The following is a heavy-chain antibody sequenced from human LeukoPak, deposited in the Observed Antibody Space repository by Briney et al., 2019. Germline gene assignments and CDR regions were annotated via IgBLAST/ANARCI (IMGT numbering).Heavy chain of an antibody. V-gene: IGHV1-3*01. J-gene: IGHJ4*02. CDR3: ARGSTSDWPFDY. D-gene: IGHD2-2*01. CDR1: GYTFTDYA. CDR2: INAGNGDT. Sequence: GASVKVSCKASGYTFTDYAIHWVRQAPGQRLGWMGWINAGNGDTKYSQKFQGRVTITRDTSASIVYMELSSLISEDTALYSCARGSTSDWPFDYWGQGTRVTVSS.